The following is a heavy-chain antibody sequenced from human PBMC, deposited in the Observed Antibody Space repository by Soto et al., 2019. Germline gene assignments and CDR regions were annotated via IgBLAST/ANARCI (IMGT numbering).Heavy chain of an antibody. CDR2: IYWDDDK. D-gene: IGHD2-21*02. Sequence: QITLKESGPTLVKPTQTLTLTCTFSGFSLSTSGVGVGWIRQPPGKALEWLALIYWDDDKRYSPSLKSRLTITTDTSKNQVVLTMTNMDPVDTATYYCAHSDFVVVTATAYYFDYWGQGTLVTVSS. J-gene: IGHJ4*02. CDR3: AHSDFVVVTATAYYFDY. CDR1: GFSLSTSGVG. V-gene: IGHV2-5*02.